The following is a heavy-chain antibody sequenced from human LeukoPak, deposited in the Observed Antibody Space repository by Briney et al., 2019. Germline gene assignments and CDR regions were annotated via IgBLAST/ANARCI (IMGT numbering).Heavy chain of an antibody. CDR1: VYTFIRYH. J-gene: IGHJ5*02. CDR3: AKGLLRTVQTAMVASRFDP. V-gene: IGHV1-2*02. Sequence: ASLKVSCKASVYTFIRYHIQGLGQAPGQGLEWMGWIDSDSGATNYPQKFQGRVTMTRDTSITTAFMELRRLKSDDTAVSYCAKGLLRTVQTAMVASRFDPWGQGTLVTVS. D-gene: IGHD5-18*01. CDR2: IDSDSGAT.